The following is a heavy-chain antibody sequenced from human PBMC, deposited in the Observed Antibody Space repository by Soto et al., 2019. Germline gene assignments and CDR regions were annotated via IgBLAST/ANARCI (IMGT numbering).Heavy chain of an antibody. Sequence: SETLSLTCAVSGGSISSGGYSWSWIRQPPGKGLEWIGYIYHSGSTYYNPSLKSRVTISVDRSKNQFSLKLSSVTAADTAVYYCARDKVGAVRWFDPWGQGTLVTVSS. V-gene: IGHV4-30-2*01. CDR2: IYHSGST. CDR1: GGSISSGGYS. J-gene: IGHJ5*02. D-gene: IGHD1-26*01. CDR3: ARDKVGAVRWFDP.